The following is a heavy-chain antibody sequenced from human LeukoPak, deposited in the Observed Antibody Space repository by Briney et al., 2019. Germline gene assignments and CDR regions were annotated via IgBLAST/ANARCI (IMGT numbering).Heavy chain of an antibody. CDR3: AKGGSGSHYYGGYFDY. V-gene: IGHV3-23*01. CDR2: ISGSGGST. J-gene: IGHJ4*02. Sequence: GGSLRLSCAASGFTFSSYAMAWVRQAPGKGLEWVSAISGSGGSTYYADSVKGRFTISRDNSKNTLYLQMNSLRAEDTAVYYCAKGGSGSHYYGGYFDYWGQGTLVTVSS. D-gene: IGHD1-26*01. CDR1: GFTFSSYA.